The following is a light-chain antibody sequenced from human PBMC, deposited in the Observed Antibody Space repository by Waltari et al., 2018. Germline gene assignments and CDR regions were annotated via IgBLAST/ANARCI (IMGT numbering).Light chain of an antibody. V-gene: IGLV2-14*01. CDR3: SSYTSSSSLV. Sequence: QSALTQPAPVSGSPGQSITISCTGTSSDVGGYNYVSWYQQHPGKAPKIMIYDVSSRPSGVSDRFSGSKSGNTASLTISGLQAEDEADYYCSSYTSSSSLVFGGGTKLTVL. CDR1: SSDVGGYNY. J-gene: IGLJ3*02. CDR2: DVS.